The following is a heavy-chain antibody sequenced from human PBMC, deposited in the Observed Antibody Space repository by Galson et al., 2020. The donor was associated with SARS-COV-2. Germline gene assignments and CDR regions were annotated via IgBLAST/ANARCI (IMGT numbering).Heavy chain of an antibody. J-gene: IGHJ5*02. V-gene: IGHV4-39*01. CDR3: ARRYYDYVWGSPGWFDP. CDR2: IYYRAST. D-gene: IGHD3-16*01. Sequence: SQTLSPTCTVSGGSISSSSYYWGWIRQPPGKGLEWIGSIYYRASTYTTPSLKSPVTISVDTSKNQFSLKLSSVTAADAAVYYCARRYYDYVWGSPGWFDPWGQGTLVTVSS. CDR1: GGSISSSSYY.